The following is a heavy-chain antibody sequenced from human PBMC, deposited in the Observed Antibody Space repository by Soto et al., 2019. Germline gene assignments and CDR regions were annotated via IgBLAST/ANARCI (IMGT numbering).Heavy chain of an antibody. J-gene: IGHJ4*02. D-gene: IGHD1-26*01. Sequence: SEPLSLTCTVYGDSITGSYWSWIRQPPGKTLEWIGYIYHSGTTTYNPSLKSRVSISVDTSKNQFSLRLTSVIAADTAVYYCARDMPYAAGSLAGCDYWGQGILVTVSS. CDR3: ARDMPYAAGSLAGCDY. V-gene: IGHV4-59*01. CDR1: GDSITGSY. CDR2: IYHSGTT.